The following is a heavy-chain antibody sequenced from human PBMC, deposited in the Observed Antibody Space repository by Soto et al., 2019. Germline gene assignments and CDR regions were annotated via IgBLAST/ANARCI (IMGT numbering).Heavy chain of an antibody. CDR3: ARQASGYYYGWFDP. Sequence: PSETLSLTCTVSGGSISNYYWSWIRQPPGKGLEWIGNIYYSGSTNYNPSLKSRVTISVDRSKNQFSQKLSSVTAADTAVYYCARQASGYYYGWFDPWGQGTLVTVSS. CDR2: IYYSGST. CDR1: GGSISNYY. J-gene: IGHJ5*02. V-gene: IGHV4-59*08. D-gene: IGHD3-22*01.